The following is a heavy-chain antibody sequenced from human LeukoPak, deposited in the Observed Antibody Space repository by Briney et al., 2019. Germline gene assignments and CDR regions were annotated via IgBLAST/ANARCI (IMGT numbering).Heavy chain of an antibody. Sequence: GGSLRLSCAASGFTFSNYWMHWVRQAPGKGLVWVSRINSDGINTSYADSVKGRFTISRDNAKNTLYLQMNSLRAEDTAVYYCASEGTTGTTWGPDYWGQGTLVTVSS. D-gene: IGHD1-1*01. CDR2: INSDGINT. V-gene: IGHV3-74*01. CDR3: ASEGTTGTTWGPDY. J-gene: IGHJ4*02. CDR1: GFTFSNYW.